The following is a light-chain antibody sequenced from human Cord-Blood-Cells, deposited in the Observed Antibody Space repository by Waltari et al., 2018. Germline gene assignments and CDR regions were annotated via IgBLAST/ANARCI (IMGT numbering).Light chain of an antibody. CDR3: SSYTSSSTLVV. CDR2: DVS. V-gene: IGLV2-14*01. CDR1: SSDVVVYNF. Sequence: QSALTQPASVSGSPGQSITISCTETSSDVVVYNFVSWYQQHPGKAPKLMIYDVSNRPSGVSNRFSGSKSGNTASLTISGLQAEDEADYYCSSYTSSSTLVVFGGGTKLTVL. J-gene: IGLJ2*01.